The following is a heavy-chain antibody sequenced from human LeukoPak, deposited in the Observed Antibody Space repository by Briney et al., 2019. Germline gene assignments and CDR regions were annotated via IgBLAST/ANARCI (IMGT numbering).Heavy chain of an antibody. CDR1: GYTFTSYD. CDR2: MNPNSGNT. CDR3: ARGLKALRYCDWSTREMYWFDP. D-gene: IGHD3-9*01. V-gene: IGHV1-8*01. J-gene: IGHJ5*02. Sequence: ASVKVSCKASGYTFTSYDINWVRQATGQGLEWMGWMNPNSGNTGYAQKFQGRVTMTRNTSISTAYMELSSLRSEDTAVYYCARGLKALRYCDWSTREMYWFDPWGQGTLVTVSS.